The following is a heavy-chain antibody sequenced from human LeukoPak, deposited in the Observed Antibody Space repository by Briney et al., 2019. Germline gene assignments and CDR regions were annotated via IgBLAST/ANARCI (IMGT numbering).Heavy chain of an antibody. CDR1: GYTFTSYY. CDR2: INPSGGST. J-gene: IGHJ4*02. D-gene: IGHD3-22*01. Sequence: ASVKVSCKASGYTFTSYYMHWVRQAPGQGLEWMGIINPSGGSTSYAQKFQGRVTMTRDTSTSTVYMELSSLRSEDTAVYYCARGPYYYDSSGYPGGIDYWGQGTLVTVSS. V-gene: IGHV1-46*01. CDR3: ARGPYYYDSSGYPGGIDY.